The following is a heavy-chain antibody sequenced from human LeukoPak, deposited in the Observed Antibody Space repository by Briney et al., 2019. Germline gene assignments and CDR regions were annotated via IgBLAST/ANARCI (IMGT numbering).Heavy chain of an antibody. CDR1: GGSISSYY. J-gene: IGHJ3*02. CDR3: ARDHGEMATITSDAFDI. Sequence: SETPSLTCTVSGGSISSYYWSWIRQPPGKGLEWIGHIYYSGSTNYNPSLKSRVTISVDTSKNQFSLKLSSVTAADTAVYYCARDHGEMATITSDAFDIWGQGTMVTVSS. CDR2: IYYSGST. V-gene: IGHV4-59*01. D-gene: IGHD5-24*01.